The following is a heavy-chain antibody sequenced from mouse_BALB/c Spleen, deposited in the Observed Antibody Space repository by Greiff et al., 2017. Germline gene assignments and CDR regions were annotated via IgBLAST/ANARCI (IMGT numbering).Heavy chain of an antibody. Sequence: QVQLQQSGAELVRPGASVTLSCKASGYTFTDYEMHWVKQTPVHGLEWIGAIDPETGGTAYNQKFKGKATLTADKSSSTAYMALRSLTSEDSAVYYCTRWYYGSFYAMDYWGQGTSVTVSS. D-gene: IGHD1-1*01. J-gene: IGHJ4*01. V-gene: IGHV1-15*01. CDR3: TRWYYGSFYAMDY. CDR1: GYTFTDYE. CDR2: IDPETGGT.